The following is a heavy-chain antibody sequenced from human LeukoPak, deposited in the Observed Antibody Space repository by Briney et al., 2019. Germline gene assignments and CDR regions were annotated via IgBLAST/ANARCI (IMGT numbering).Heavy chain of an antibody. D-gene: IGHD6-6*01. CDR1: GYTFTDHG. Sequence: GRSLRLSCAAPGYTFTDHGMHWVRQAPGKGLEWVANIWFDGSQEYYADTVKGRFTISRDISKSTLYLQMNSLRDEDTAVYYCARDLAAARLDFRGQGTLVTVSS. CDR2: IWFDGSQE. J-gene: IGHJ4*02. V-gene: IGHV3-33*01. CDR3: ARDLAAARLDF.